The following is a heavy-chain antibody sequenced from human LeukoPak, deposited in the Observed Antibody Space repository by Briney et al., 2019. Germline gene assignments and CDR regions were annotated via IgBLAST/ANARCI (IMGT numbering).Heavy chain of an antibody. D-gene: IGHD6-19*01. J-gene: IGHJ3*02. V-gene: IGHV4-34*01. CDR3: ARRGQWLRGTRNAFDI. Sequence: PSETPSLTCAVYGGSFSGYYWSWIRQPPGKGLEWIGEINHSGSTNYNPSLKSRVTISVDTSKNQFSLKLSSVTAADTAVYYCARRGQWLRGTRNAFDIWGQGTMVTVSS. CDR2: INHSGST. CDR1: GGSFSGYY.